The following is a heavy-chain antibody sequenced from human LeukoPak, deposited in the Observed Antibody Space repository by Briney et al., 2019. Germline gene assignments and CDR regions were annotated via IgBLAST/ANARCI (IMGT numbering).Heavy chain of an antibody. J-gene: IGHJ6*03. Sequence: SETLSLTCTVSGGSISSYYWSWIRQPAGKGLEWIGRTYTSGSTNYNPSLKSRVTMSVDTSKNQFSLKLSSVTAADTAVYYCARSEVWGSYRHYYYYYMDVWGKGTTVTISS. D-gene: IGHD3-16*02. CDR3: ARSEVWGSYRHYYYYYMDV. CDR1: GGSISSYY. V-gene: IGHV4-4*07. CDR2: TYTSGST.